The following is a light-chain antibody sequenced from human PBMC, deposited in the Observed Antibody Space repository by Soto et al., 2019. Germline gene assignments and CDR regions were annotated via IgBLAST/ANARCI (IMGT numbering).Light chain of an antibody. J-gene: IGKJ1*01. CDR3: QHYNTYSGT. Sequence: DIQMTQSLSTLSASVGDRVTITCRASQSIRSWLAWYQQKPGKAPKLLVYDASTLESGVPSRFSGSGSGTQFTLTISSLQPDDFATYYCQHYNTYSGTFGQGTKVDIK. CDR1: QSIRSW. V-gene: IGKV1-5*01. CDR2: DAS.